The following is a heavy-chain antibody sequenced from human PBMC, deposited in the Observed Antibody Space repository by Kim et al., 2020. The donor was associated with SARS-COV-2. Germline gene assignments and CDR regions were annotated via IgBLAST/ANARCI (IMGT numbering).Heavy chain of an antibody. V-gene: IGHV4-39*01. D-gene: IGHD3-10*01. Sequence: KSRVTISVDTSKNQFSLKLSSVTAADTAVYYCARAVTMVRGAYMFRWFDPWGQGTLVTVSS. J-gene: IGHJ5*02. CDR3: ARAVTMVRGAYMFRWFDP.